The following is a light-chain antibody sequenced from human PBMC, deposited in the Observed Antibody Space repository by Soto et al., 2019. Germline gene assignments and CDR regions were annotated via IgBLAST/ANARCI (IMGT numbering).Light chain of an antibody. Sequence: EIVLTQSPATLSLSPGERATLTCGASQSINSNYLAWYQQKHGLAPRLVIYDTSRRAPGIPDRLTGSGSGTDFTLTISRLEPEDSAIYYCQQYGSSPTFGQGTRLEIK. CDR1: QSINSNY. CDR3: QQYGSSPT. CDR2: DTS. V-gene: IGKV3D-20*01. J-gene: IGKJ5*01.